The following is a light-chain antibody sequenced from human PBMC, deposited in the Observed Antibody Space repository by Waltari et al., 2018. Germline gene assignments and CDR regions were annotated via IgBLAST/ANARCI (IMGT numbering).Light chain of an antibody. V-gene: IGKV1-39*01. CDR1: QSISNY. CDR2: AAS. CDR3: QQSYSTPRT. J-gene: IGKJ2*01. Sequence: DIQMTQSPSSLSTSVGDRVTITYRASQSISNYLNWYQQTPGKAPKLLIYAASSLQSGVPSRFSGSGSGTDFTLTISSLQPEDFVTYYCQQSYSTPRTFGQGTRLEIK.